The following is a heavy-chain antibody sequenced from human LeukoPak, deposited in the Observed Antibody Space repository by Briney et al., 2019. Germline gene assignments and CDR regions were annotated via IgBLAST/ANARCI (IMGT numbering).Heavy chain of an antibody. CDR1: GFTFSSYS. CDR2: ISGSGGST. V-gene: IGHV3-23*01. Sequence: PGGSLRLSCAASGFTFSSYSMNWVRQAPRKGLEWVSAISGSGGSTYYADSVKGRFTISRDNSKNTLYLQMNSLRAEDTAVYYCAKDLADSILWGQGTLVTVSS. D-gene: IGHD3-22*01. J-gene: IGHJ1*01. CDR3: AKDLADSIL.